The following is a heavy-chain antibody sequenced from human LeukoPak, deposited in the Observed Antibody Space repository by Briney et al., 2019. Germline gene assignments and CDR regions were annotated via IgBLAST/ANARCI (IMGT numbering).Heavy chain of an antibody. V-gene: IGHV3-9*01. CDR2: ISWNSGSI. Sequence: GGSLRLSCVASGFTFDDYVMHWVRQTPGKGLEWVSGISWNSGSIGYADSLKGRFIISRDNAKNSLYLQMNSLRAEDTAIYYCAKDPFFDYWGQGTLVTVSS. J-gene: IGHJ4*02. CDR1: GFTFDDYV. CDR3: AKDPFFDY.